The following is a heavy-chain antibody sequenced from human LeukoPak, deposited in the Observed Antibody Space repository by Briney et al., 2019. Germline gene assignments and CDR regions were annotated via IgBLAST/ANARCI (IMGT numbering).Heavy chain of an antibody. D-gene: IGHD3-16*01. J-gene: IGHJ4*02. V-gene: IGHV1-24*01. CDR3: ATVARYDWARLYDY. Sequence: ASLTVSFKVSGHSLTDVSIQWGRQAPGKRLEWVGGFDPEDGETVFPRKFQGRVTITEDTFTGSPYMELSRLRAEETGLYFCATVARYDWARLYDYWGQGTLVTVSS. CDR2: FDPEDGET. CDR1: GHSLTDVS.